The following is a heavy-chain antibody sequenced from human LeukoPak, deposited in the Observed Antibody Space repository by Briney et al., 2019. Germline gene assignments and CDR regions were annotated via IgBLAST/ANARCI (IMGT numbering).Heavy chain of an antibody. D-gene: IGHD4-11*01. Sequence: KPSETLSLTCAVSGYSISSGYYWGWIRQPPGKGLEWIGSIYYSGSTYYNPSLMSRVTISVDTSKNQFSLKVSSVTAADTAVYYCARDNTVTTSLGWSDPWGQGTLVTVSS. CDR3: ARDNTVTTSLGWSDP. CDR2: IYYSGST. J-gene: IGHJ5*02. CDR1: GYSISSGYY. V-gene: IGHV4-38-2*02.